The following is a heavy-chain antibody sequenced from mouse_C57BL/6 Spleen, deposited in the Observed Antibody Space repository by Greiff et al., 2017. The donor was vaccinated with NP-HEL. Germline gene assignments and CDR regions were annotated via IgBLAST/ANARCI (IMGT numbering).Heavy chain of an antibody. J-gene: IGHJ2*01. D-gene: IGHD2-4*01. CDR3: ARAEYDFLFDY. CDR1: GYAFTNYL. V-gene: IGHV1-54*01. Sequence: VQLQQSGAELVRPGTSVKVSCKASGYAFTNYLIEWVKQRPGQGLEWIGVINPGSGGTNYNEKFKGKATMTADKSSSTAYMQLSSLTSEDSSVYFCARAEYDFLFDYWGQGTTLTVSS. CDR2: INPGSGGT.